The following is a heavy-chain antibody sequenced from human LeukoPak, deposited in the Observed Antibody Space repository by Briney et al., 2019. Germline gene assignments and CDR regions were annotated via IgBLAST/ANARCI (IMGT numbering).Heavy chain of an antibody. Sequence: ASVKVSCKASGYSFTSYGFNWVRQAPGQGLEWMGWMSAYNGKTNYAHSLQGRVTVTADTSTSTAYMELRSLRSDDTAVYYCARDRYSGSQYPPPPLEYWGQGNLVTVSS. D-gene: IGHD1-26*01. J-gene: IGHJ4*02. CDR2: MSAYNGKT. CDR3: ARDRYSGSQYPPPPLEY. CDR1: GYSFTSYG. V-gene: IGHV1-18*01.